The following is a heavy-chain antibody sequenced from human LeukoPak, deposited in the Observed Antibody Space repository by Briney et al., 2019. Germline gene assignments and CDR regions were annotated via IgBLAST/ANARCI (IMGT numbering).Heavy chain of an antibody. D-gene: IGHD2-8*02. J-gene: IGHJ4*02. CDR2: IHGDGRT. CDR3: ATTGGYWTGIFDR. V-gene: IGHV3-53*01. CDR1: GFTVTTNY. Sequence: PGGSLRLSCAASGFTVTTNYMTWVRQAPGKGLEWASGIHGDGRTYYADSVKGRFTISRDSSKNTLSLQMNSLRAEDTAVYYCATTGGYWTGIFDRWGQGTLVTVSS.